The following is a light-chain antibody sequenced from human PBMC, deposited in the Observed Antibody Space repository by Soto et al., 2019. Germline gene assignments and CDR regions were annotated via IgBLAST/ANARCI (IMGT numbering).Light chain of an antibody. Sequence: EIVVTQSPGTLSLSPGERATLSCRASQSVSSNLAWYQQKPGQAPRLLIYDASNRATGIPARFSGSGSGTDFTLTISTLEPEDFAVYYCQQRSAWPPITFGQGTRLEIK. CDR3: QQRSAWPPIT. CDR2: DAS. J-gene: IGKJ5*01. CDR1: QSVSSN. V-gene: IGKV3-11*01.